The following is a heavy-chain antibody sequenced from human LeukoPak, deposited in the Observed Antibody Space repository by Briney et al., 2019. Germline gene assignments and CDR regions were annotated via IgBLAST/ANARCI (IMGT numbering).Heavy chain of an antibody. J-gene: IGHJ6*03. D-gene: IGHD1-14*01. CDR1: GFTFSTYA. V-gene: IGHV3-23*01. CDR3: ARSPAGANYYMDV. CDR2: ISGNGGDT. Sequence: GGSLRLSCAASGFTFSTYAMSWVRQAPGKGLEWVSTISGNGGDTYYADSVKGRFTISRDNAKNSLSLQMNSLRAEDTAVYYCARSPAGANYYMDVWGKGTTVTISS.